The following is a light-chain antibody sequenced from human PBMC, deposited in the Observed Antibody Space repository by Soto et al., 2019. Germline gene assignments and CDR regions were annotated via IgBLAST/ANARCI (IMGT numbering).Light chain of an antibody. V-gene: IGLV1-51*01. CDR3: GTWDSSLSLWV. CDR2: DNN. Sequence: QSVLTQPPSVSAAPGQKVTISCSGSSSNVGYNYVSWYQQLPGTAPKLLIYDNNKRPSGIPDRFSGSKSGTSATLGITGLQTGDEADYYCGTWDSSLSLWVFGGGTKLTVL. J-gene: IGLJ3*02. CDR1: SSNVGYNY.